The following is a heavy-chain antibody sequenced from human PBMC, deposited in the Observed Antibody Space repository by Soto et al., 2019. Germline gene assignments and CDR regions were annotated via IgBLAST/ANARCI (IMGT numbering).Heavy chain of an antibody. V-gene: IGHV4-34*01. Sequence: SETLSLTCAVYGGSFSGYYWSWIRQPPGKGLEWIGEINHSVSTNYNPSLKSRVTISVDTSKNQFSLKLSSVTAADTAVYYCAGLVVVIIPSYFDYWGQGTLVT. CDR2: INHSVST. CDR1: GGSFSGYY. J-gene: IGHJ4*02. CDR3: AGLVVVIIPSYFDY. D-gene: IGHD3-22*01.